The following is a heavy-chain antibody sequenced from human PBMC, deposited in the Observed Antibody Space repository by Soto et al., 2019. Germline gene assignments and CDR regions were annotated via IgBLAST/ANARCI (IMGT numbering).Heavy chain of an antibody. Sequence: KPSETLSLTCTVSGGSISSYYWSWIRQPPGKGLEWVGYIYHSGSTNYNPSLKSRITISVDTSKNQFSLKLSSVTAADTAVYYCARRLGYCSGGICTYYFDYWGQGTLVTVSS. CDR1: GGSISSYY. CDR2: IYHSGST. CDR3: ARRLGYCSGGICTYYFDY. J-gene: IGHJ4*02. V-gene: IGHV4-59*01. D-gene: IGHD2-15*01.